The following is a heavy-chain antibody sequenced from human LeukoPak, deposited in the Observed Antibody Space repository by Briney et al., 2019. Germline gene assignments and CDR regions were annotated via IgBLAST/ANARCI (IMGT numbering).Heavy chain of an antibody. J-gene: IGHJ4*02. V-gene: IGHV3-23*01. CDR1: GFTFSSYA. D-gene: IGHD2-15*01. Sequence: GGSLRLSCAASGFTFSSYAMSWVRQAPGKGLEWVSGVSGSGGSTYYADSVKGRFTISRDNSKNTLYLQMNSLSAEDTGLYYCATEVAEGGPQDYWGQGTLVTVSS. CDR3: ATEVAEGGPQDY. CDR2: VSGSGGST.